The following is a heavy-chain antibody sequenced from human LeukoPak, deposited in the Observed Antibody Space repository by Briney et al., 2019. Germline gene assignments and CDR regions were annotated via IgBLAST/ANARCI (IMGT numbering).Heavy chain of an antibody. CDR1: GGTFSSYA. Sequence: SVKVSCKASGGTFSSYAISWVRQAPGQGLEWMGGIIPIFGTANYAQKFQGRVTITADESTSTAYMELSSLRSEDTAVYYCAREYYDILTGTFDYWGQGTLVTVSS. V-gene: IGHV1-69*13. CDR2: IIPIFGTA. CDR3: AREYYDILTGTFDY. J-gene: IGHJ4*02. D-gene: IGHD3-9*01.